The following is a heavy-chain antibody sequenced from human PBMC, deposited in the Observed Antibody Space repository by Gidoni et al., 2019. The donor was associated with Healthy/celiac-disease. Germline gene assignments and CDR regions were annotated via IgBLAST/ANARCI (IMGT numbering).Heavy chain of an antibody. CDR2: IYYSGST. V-gene: IGHV4-39*07. Sequence: QLQLQESGPGLVKPSETLSLTCTVSGGSISSSSYYWGWIRQPPGKGLEWIGSIYYSGSTYYNPSLKSRVTISVDTSKNQFSLKLSSVTAADTAVYYCARDCYKYYYYGMDVWGQGTTVTVSS. J-gene: IGHJ6*02. CDR1: GGSISSSSYY. D-gene: IGHD2-2*02. CDR3: ARDCYKYYYYGMDV.